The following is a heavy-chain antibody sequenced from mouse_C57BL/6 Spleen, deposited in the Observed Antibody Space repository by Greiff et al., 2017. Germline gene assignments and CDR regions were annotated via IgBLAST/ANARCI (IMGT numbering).Heavy chain of an antibody. J-gene: IGHJ2*01. V-gene: IGHV5-17*01. CDR1: GFTFSDYG. CDR2: ISSGSSTI. D-gene: IGHD3-2*02. CDR3: ARQWSSGYDY. Sequence: EVHLVESGGGLVKPGGSLKLSCAASGFTFSDYGMHWVRQAPEKGLEWVAYISSGSSTIYYADTVKGRFTISRDNAKNTLFLQMTSLRSEDTAMYYCARQWSSGYDYWGQGTTLTVSS.